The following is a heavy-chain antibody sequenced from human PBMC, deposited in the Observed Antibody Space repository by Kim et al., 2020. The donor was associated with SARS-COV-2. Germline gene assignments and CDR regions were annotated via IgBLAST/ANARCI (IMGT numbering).Heavy chain of an antibody. J-gene: IGHJ6*02. V-gene: IGHV3-30*18. CDR3: AKSNEVISENYGDYYYYGMDV. D-gene: IGHD4-17*01. CDR1: GFTFSSYG. Sequence: GGSLRLSCAASGFTFSSYGMHWVRQAPGKGLEWVAVISYDGSNKYYADSVKGRFTISRDNSKNTLYLQMNSLRAEDTAVYYCAKSNEVISENYGDYYYYGMDVWGQGTTVTVSS. CDR2: ISYDGSNK.